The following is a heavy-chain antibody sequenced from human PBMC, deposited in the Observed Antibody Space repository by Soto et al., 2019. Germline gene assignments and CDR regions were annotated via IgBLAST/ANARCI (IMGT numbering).Heavy chain of an antibody. CDR1: GYTFTSYG. D-gene: IGHD2-2*01. J-gene: IGHJ4*02. Sequence: ASVKVSCKASGYTFTSYGISWVRQAPGQGLEWMGWISAYNGNTNYAQKLQGRVTMTTDTSTSTAYMELRSLRSDDTAVYYCAKDIKGNRYCSCTSCSCPFDYWGQGTLVTVSS. V-gene: IGHV1-18*01. CDR2: ISAYNGNT. CDR3: AKDIKGNRYCSCTSCSCPFDY.